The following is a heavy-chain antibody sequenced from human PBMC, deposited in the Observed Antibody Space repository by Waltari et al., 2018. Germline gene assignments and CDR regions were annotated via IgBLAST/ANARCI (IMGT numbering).Heavy chain of an antibody. J-gene: IGHJ6*03. CDR2: ISSSSSYI. CDR1: GFTFSSYS. CDR3: ARVLRYLDWFVPSMDV. D-gene: IGHD3-9*01. V-gene: IGHV3-21*01. Sequence: EVQLVESGGGLVKPGGSLRLSCAASGFTFSSYSMNWVRQAPGKGLEWVSSISSSSSYIYYADSVKGRFTISRDNAKNSLYLQMNSLRAEDTAVYYCARVLRYLDWFVPSMDVWGKGTTVTVSS.